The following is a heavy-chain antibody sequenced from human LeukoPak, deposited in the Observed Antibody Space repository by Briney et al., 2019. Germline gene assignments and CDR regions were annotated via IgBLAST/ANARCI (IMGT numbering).Heavy chain of an antibody. CDR3: AELGITMIGGV. Sequence: GGSLRLSCAASGFTFSSYGMRWVRQAPGKGLEWVSAISGSGGSTYYADSVKGRFTISRDNAKNSLYLQMNSLRAEDTAVYYCAELGITMIGGVWGKGTTVTISS. CDR2: ISGSGGST. V-gene: IGHV3-23*01. D-gene: IGHD3-10*02. J-gene: IGHJ6*04. CDR1: GFTFSSYG.